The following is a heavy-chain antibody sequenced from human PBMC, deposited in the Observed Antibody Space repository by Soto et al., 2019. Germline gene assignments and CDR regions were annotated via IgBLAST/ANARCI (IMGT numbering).Heavy chain of an antibody. CDR1: GFTFSSYG. CDR2: ISYDGSNK. CDR3: KKYFSVLWFGEHYKGFGP. V-gene: IGHV3-30*18. D-gene: IGHD3-10*01. Sequence: QVQLVESGGGVVQPARSLRLSCAASGFTFSSYGMHWVRQAPGKGLEWVAVISYDGSNKYYADSVKGRFTISRDNSKNTLYPEMNSLRAVDTDVYYCKKYFSVLWFGEHYKGFGPWGQGDLVHVSS. J-gene: IGHJ5*02.